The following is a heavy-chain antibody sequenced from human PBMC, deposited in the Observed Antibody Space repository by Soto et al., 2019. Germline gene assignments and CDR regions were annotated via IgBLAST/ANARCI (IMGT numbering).Heavy chain of an antibody. CDR2: INPSGGST. CDR1: GYTFTSYG. D-gene: IGHD2-21*01. J-gene: IGHJ4*02. V-gene: IGHV1-46*03. CDR3: ARDLLGPTPVFSDFDY. Sequence: ASVKVSCKASGYTFTSYGISWVRQAPGQGLEWMGWINPSGGSTSYAQKFQGRVTMTRDTSTSTVYMELSSLRSEDTAVYYCARDLLGPTPVFSDFDYWGQGTLVTVSS.